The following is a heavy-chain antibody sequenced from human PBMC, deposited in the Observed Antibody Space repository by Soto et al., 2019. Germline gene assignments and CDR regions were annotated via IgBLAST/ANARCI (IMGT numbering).Heavy chain of an antibody. J-gene: IGHJ5*02. V-gene: IGHV4-34*01. CDR1: GGSFSGYY. CDR2: INHSGST. D-gene: IGHD2-15*01. CDR3: ARWAVLIRRYCSGGSCLMGFDP. Sequence: SETLSLTCAVYGGSFSGYYWSWIRQPPGKGLEWIGEINHSGSTNYNPSLKSRVTISVDTSKNQFSLKLSSVTAADTAVYYCARWAVLIRRYCSGGSCLMGFDPWGQGTLVTVSS.